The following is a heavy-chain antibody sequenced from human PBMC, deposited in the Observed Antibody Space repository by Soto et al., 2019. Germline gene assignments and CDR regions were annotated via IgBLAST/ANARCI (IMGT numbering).Heavy chain of an antibody. J-gene: IGHJ4*02. D-gene: IGHD6-13*01. CDR2: ISGGVEST. V-gene: IGHV3-23*01. Sequence: PGGSLGLSCAVPGFTSNRYAMSWVRQAPGKGLEWVSGISGGVESTYYADSVKGRFTISRDNSKNTMYLQINSLRADDTAVYYCARARHSNRWGGSLACWGLGTLVT. CDR3: ARARHSNRWGGSLAC. CDR1: GFTSNRYA.